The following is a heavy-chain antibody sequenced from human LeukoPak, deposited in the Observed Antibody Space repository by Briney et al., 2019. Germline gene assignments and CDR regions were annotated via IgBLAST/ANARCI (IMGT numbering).Heavy chain of an antibody. D-gene: IGHD3-16*01. V-gene: IGHV4-4*07. J-gene: IGHJ3*02. Sequence: GSLRLSCAASGVSVSHDYMSWVRQAPGKGLEWIGRIYTSGSTNYNPSLKSRVTMSVDTSKNQFSLKLSSVTAADTAVYYCARDQLGAIYAFDIWGQGTMVTVSS. CDR3: ARDQLGAIYAFDI. CDR2: IYTSGST. CDR1: GVSVSHDY.